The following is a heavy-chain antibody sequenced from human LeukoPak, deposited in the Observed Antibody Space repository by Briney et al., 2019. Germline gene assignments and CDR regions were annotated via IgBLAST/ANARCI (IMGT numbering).Heavy chain of an antibody. V-gene: IGHV1-2*06. D-gene: IGHD5-18*01. CDR2: INPNSGGT. J-gene: IGHJ4*02. CDR3: AKGVHSYGNFDY. CDR1: GYTFTGHY. Sequence: ASVKVSCKASGYTFTGHYMHWVRQAPGQGLEWMGRINPNSGGTNYAQKFQGRVTMTRDTSISTAYMELSRLTSDDTAVYYCAKGVHSYGNFDYWGQGTLVTVSS.